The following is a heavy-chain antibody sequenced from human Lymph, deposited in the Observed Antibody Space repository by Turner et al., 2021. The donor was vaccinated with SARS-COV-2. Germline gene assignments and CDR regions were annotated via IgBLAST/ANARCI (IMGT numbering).Heavy chain of an antibody. CDR2: IYYRGST. Sequence: QVQLQASGPRLEKPLETLPLTCAVSGGSMNSNYWRWIRQPSGKRLEWMGYIYYRGSTNYIPSLKGRVTISVDTSKNQFSLKLTSVNAADTAIYYCARETVNNWVDPWGQGILVTVSS. CDR1: GGSMNSNY. J-gene: IGHJ5*02. V-gene: IGHV4-59*01. D-gene: IGHD2-21*02. CDR3: ARETVNNWVDP.